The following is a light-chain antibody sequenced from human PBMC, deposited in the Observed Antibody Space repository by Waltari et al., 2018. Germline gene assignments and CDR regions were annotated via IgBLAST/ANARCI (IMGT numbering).Light chain of an antibody. CDR2: RNN. CDR1: SSNIGSNY. J-gene: IGLJ1*01. CDR3: AAWDDSLSGFYV. Sequence: QSVLTQPPSASGTPGQRVTISCSGSSSNIGSNYVYWYQQLPGTAPKLLIYRNNPRPQGGPDRFSGSKSGTSASLAISGLRSEDEAEYYCAAWDDSLSGFYVFGTGTKVTVL. V-gene: IGLV1-47*01.